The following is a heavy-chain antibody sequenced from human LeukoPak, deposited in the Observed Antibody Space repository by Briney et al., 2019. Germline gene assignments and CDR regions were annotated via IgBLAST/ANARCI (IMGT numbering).Heavy chain of an antibody. J-gene: IGHJ1*01. V-gene: IGHV3-23*01. Sequence: GGSLRLSCAASGFTFSSYAMSWVRQAPGKGLEWVSVISGSGGCTYYADSVKGRFTISRDNSKNTLYLQMNSLRAEDTAVYYCAKDGRAAAGWIVYFQHWGQGTLVTVSS. D-gene: IGHD6-13*01. CDR3: AKDGRAAAGWIVYFQH. CDR2: ISGSGGCT. CDR1: GFTFSSYA.